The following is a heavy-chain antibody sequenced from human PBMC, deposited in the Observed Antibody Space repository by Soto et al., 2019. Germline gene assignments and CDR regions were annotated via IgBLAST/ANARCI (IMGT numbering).Heavy chain of an antibody. J-gene: IGHJ4*02. Sequence: QLQESGPGLVKPSETLSLTCSVSGASINNTSYYWGWIRQSPGKGLEWLGNVYFSGTAYSTPGLRSRVILSVDTSKKPFSRNLVSLPATDAGLYYCSGGAPGAIPNSYFGFRGQGTMVTVSS. CDR1: GASINNTSYY. CDR3: SGGAPGAIPNSYFGF. CDR2: VYFSGTA. V-gene: IGHV4-39*01. D-gene: IGHD1-26*01.